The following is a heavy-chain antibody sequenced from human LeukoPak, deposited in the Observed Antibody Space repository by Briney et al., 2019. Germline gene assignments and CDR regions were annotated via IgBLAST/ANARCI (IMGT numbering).Heavy chain of an antibody. CDR2: ISGSGGTT. CDR3: AKGNVRRIAVAGTPFDY. D-gene: IGHD6-19*01. Sequence: PGGSLRLSCAASGFTFSSYAMSWVRQAPGKGLESLSAISGSGGTTYYTDSVKGRFTISRDNSKNTLYLQMNGLIAEDTAVYYCAKGNVRRIAVAGTPFDYWGQGTLVTVSS. J-gene: IGHJ4*02. CDR1: GFTFSSYA. V-gene: IGHV3-23*01.